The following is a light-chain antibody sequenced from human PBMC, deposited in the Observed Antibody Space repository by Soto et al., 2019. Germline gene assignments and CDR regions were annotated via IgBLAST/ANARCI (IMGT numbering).Light chain of an antibody. CDR1: QSVNSNY. CDR3: QQYDSTPRT. V-gene: IGKV3-20*01. CDR2: GAS. J-gene: IGKJ1*01. Sequence: EIVLTQSPGTLSLSPGERATLSCRASQSVNSNYLAWYQRKPGQAPRLLIYGASNRATDIPYRFSASGSGTHFTLTITRLEAEDFAVYYCQQYDSTPRTFGQGTKVEVK.